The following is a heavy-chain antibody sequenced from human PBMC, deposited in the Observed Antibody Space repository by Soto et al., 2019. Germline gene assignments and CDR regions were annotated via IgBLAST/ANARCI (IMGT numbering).Heavy chain of an antibody. D-gene: IGHD2-15*01. CDR3: ARDGGYCSGGSCKRWFDP. CDR2: IYHSGST. Sequence: SETLSLTCTVSGGSISSGGYYWSWVRQPPGKGLEWIGEIYHSGSTNYNPSLKSRVTISVDKSKNQFSLKLSSVTAADTAVYYCARDGGYCSGGSCKRWFDPWGQGTLVTVSS. CDR1: GGSISSGGYY. J-gene: IGHJ5*02. V-gene: IGHV4-39*07.